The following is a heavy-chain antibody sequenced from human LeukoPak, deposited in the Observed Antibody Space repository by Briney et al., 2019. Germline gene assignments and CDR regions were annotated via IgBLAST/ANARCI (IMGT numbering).Heavy chain of an antibody. CDR1: GFTFSSYA. Sequence: GGSLRLSCAASGFTFSSYAMSWVRQAPGKGLEWVSAISGSGGTIYYADSVKGRFTISRDNAKNSLYLQMNSLRAEDTAVYYCARREEYYDYVWGSYRSSGFDYWGQGTLVTVSS. J-gene: IGHJ4*02. D-gene: IGHD3-16*02. CDR2: ISGSGGTI. V-gene: IGHV3-23*01. CDR3: ARREEYYDYVWGSYRSSGFDY.